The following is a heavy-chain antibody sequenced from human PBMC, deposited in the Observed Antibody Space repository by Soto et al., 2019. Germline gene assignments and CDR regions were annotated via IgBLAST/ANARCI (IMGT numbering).Heavy chain of an antibody. D-gene: IGHD2-21*02. Sequence: SVKVSCKASGGTFSSYAISWVQQAPGQGLEWMGGIIPIFGTANYAQKFQGRVTITADESTSTAYMELSSLRSEDTAVYYCASILAYCGGDCYSFDYWGQGXLVTVYS. CDR3: ASILAYCGGDCYSFDY. J-gene: IGHJ4*02. CDR2: IIPIFGTA. V-gene: IGHV1-69*13. CDR1: GGTFSSYA.